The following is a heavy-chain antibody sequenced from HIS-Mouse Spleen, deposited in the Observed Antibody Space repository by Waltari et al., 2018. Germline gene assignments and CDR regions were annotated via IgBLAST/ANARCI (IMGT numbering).Heavy chain of an antibody. V-gene: IGHV4-39*07. J-gene: IGHJ2*01. D-gene: IGHD6-13*01. CDR3: AREIPYSSSWYDWYFDL. CDR2: IYYSGST. Sequence: QLQLQESGPGLVKPSETLSLTCTVSGGSIRSISYYWGRIRQPPGKGLEWIGSIYYSGSTYYNPSLKSRVTISVDTSKNQFSLKLSSVTAADTAVYYCAREIPYSSSWYDWYFDLWGRGTLVTVSS. CDR1: GGSIRSISYY.